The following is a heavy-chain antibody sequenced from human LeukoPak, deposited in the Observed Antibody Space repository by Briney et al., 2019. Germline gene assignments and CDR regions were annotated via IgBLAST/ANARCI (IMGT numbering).Heavy chain of an antibody. CDR1: GFTFNIYW. CDR3: ARDGGRRRASNFDWFDP. V-gene: IGHV3-21*01. CDR2: VSSNSAYI. D-gene: IGHD3-16*01. J-gene: IGHJ5*02. Sequence: GGSLRXSXAASGFTFNIYWMGWVRQAPGKGLEWVSAVSSNSAYIYYADSLRGRFAISRDNAKSLLYLQINSLRADETAVYYCARDGGRRRASNFDWFDPWGQGTLVTVSS.